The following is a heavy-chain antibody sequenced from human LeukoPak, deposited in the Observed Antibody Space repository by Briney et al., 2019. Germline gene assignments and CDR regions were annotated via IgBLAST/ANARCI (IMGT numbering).Heavy chain of an antibody. D-gene: IGHD2-21*01. CDR1: GGSISSYY. Sequence: PSETLSLTCTVSGGSISSYYWSWLRQPPGKGLEWIGEINHSGSTNYNPSLKSRVTISVDTSKNQFSLKLSSVTAADTAVYYCARGLAYFYWGQGTLVTVSS. CDR3: ARGLAYFY. V-gene: IGHV4-34*01. J-gene: IGHJ4*02. CDR2: INHSGST.